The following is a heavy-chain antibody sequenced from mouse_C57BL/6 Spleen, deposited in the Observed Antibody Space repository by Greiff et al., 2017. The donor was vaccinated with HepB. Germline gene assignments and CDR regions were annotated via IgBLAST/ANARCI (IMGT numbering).Heavy chain of an antibody. CDR1: GYTFTDYE. V-gene: IGHV1-15*01. CDR3: TREDYYAMDY. CDR2: IDPETGGT. Sequence: QVQLQQSGAELVRPGASVTLSCKASGYTFTDYEMHWVKQTPVHGLEWIGAIDPETGGTAYNQKFKGKAILTADKSSSTADMELRSLTSEDSAVYYCTREDYYAMDYWGQGTSVTVSS. J-gene: IGHJ4*01.